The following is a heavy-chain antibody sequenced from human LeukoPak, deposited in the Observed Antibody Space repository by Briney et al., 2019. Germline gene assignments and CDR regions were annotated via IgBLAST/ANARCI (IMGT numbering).Heavy chain of an antibody. CDR2: INHSGST. CDR1: GGSFSGYY. D-gene: IGHD3-9*01. V-gene: IGHV4-34*01. J-gene: IGHJ3*02. Sequence: ASETLSLTCAVYGGSFSGYYWSWIRQPPGKGLEWIGEINHSGSTNYNPSLKSRVTISVDTSKNQFSLKLSSVTAADTAVYYCAREEHFGFDWLLSGAFDIWGQGTMVTVSS. CDR3: AREEHFGFDWLLSGAFDI.